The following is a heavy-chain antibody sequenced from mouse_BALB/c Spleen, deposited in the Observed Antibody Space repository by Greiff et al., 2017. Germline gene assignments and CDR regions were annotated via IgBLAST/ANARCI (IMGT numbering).Heavy chain of an antibody. V-gene: IGHV3-1*02. Sequence: DVKLQESGPDLVKPSQSLSLTCTVTGYSITSGYSWHCIRQFPGNKLEWMGYIHYSGSTNYNPSLKSRISITRDTSKNQFFLKLNTMTTEDTATYYSARKGNYRYGEAYWGQGTLVTVSA. CDR2: IHYSGST. D-gene: IGHD2-14*01. J-gene: IGHJ3*01. CDR1: GYSITSGYS. CDR3: ARKGNYRYGEAY.